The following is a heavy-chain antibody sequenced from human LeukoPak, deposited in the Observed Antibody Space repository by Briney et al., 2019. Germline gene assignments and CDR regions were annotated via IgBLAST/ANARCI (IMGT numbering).Heavy chain of an antibody. CDR1: GFTFSSYA. V-gene: IGHV3-23*01. J-gene: IGHJ4*02. Sequence: PGGSLRLSCAASGFTFSSYAMSWVRQAPGKGLEWVSAISGSGGSTYYADSVKGRFTISRDNSKNTLYLQMNSLRAEDTAVYYCAKDPGPLGTTGTHLYWGQGTLVTVSS. CDR2: ISGSGGST. D-gene: IGHD1-1*01. CDR3: AKDPGPLGTTGTHLY.